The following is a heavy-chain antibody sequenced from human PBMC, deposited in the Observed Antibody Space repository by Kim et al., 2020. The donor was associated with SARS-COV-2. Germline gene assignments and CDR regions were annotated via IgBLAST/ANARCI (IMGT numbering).Heavy chain of an antibody. CDR2: T. CDR3: ARYKQGGDFDY. V-gene: IGHV4-59*01. J-gene: IGHJ4*02. Sequence: TNHNTTLKSRVTISVDTSKNQFSMKLSSVTAADTAVYYCARYKQGGDFDYWGQGTLVTVYS. D-gene: IGHD1-1*01.